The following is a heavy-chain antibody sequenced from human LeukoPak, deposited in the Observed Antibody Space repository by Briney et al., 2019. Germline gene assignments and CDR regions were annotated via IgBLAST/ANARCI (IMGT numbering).Heavy chain of an antibody. CDR1: GGSINSGYY. Sequence: PSETLSLTCTVSGGSINSGYYWSWIRQHPGKGLEWIGYIHHSGSTYYNPSLKSRVIISVDTSKNQFSLKLNSVTAADTAVYYCASYGSGSYRFDPWGQGTLVTVSS. D-gene: IGHD3-10*01. V-gene: IGHV4-31*03. J-gene: IGHJ5*02. CDR2: IHHSGST. CDR3: ASYGSGSYRFDP.